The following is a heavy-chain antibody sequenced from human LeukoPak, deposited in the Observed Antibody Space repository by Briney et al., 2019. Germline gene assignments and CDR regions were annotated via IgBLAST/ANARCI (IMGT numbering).Heavy chain of an antibody. J-gene: IGHJ6*03. CDR3: ARLGCSSTSCYRMDV. CDR1: GYSFTSYW. V-gene: IGHV5-51*01. Sequence: GESLKISCKGSGYSFTSYWIGWVRQMPGKGLEWMGIIYPGDSDTGYSPSFQGQVTISADKSISTAYLQWSSLKASDTAMYYCARLGCSSTSCYRMDVWGKGTTVTVSS. CDR2: IYPGDSDT. D-gene: IGHD2-2*01.